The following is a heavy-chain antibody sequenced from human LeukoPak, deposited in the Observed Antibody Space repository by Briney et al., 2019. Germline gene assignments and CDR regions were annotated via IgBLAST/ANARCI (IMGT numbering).Heavy chain of an antibody. V-gene: IGHV3-7*01. Sequence: GGSLRLSCAASGFTFSSYWMSWVRQAPGKGLEWVASISADGGRIHYVDSVKGRFTISRDNAKNSLYLQMNNLRAEDTAMYYCSRCEDYWGQGTLVTVSS. CDR1: GFTFSSYW. CDR2: ISADGGRI. J-gene: IGHJ4*02. CDR3: SRCEDY.